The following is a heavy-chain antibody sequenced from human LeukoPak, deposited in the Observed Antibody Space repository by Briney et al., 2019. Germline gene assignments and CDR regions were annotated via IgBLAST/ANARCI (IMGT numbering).Heavy chain of an antibody. CDR3: ARETPTAMVKNAFDI. V-gene: IGHV3-33*01. J-gene: IGHJ3*02. CDR2: IWYDGSNK. D-gene: IGHD5-18*01. CDR1: RFTFSSYG. Sequence: PGGSLRLSCAASRFTFSSYGMHWVRQAPGKGLEWVAVIWYDGSNKYYADSVKGRFTISRDNSKNTPYLQMNSLRAEDTAVYYCARETPTAMVKNAFDIWGQGTTVTVSS.